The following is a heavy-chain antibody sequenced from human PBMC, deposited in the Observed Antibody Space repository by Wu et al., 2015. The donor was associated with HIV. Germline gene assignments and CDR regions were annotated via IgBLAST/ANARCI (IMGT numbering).Heavy chain of an antibody. CDR1: GGTFSSYA. CDR3: ARDAMVQYYYDSSGTTGAFDI. D-gene: IGHD3-22*01. CDR2: IIPIFGTA. V-gene: IGHV1-69*13. J-gene: IGHJ3*02. Sequence: QVQLVQSGAEVKKPGSSVKVSCKASGGTFSSYAISWVRQAPGQGLEWMGRIIPIFGTANYAQKFQGRVTITADESTSTAYMELSSLRSEDTAVYYCARDAMVQYYYDSSGTTGAFDIWGQGTMVTVSS.